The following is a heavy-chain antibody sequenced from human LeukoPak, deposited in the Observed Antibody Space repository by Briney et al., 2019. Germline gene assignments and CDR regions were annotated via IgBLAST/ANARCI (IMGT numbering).Heavy chain of an antibody. J-gene: IGHJ4*02. D-gene: IGHD2-15*01. CDR2: IYYSGST. CDR1: GGSMRSSSYY. CDR3: AREGRYCSGGSCSV. Sequence: SETLSLTCTVSGGSMRSSSYYWGWIRQPPGKGLEWIGSIYYSGSTYYNPSLKSRVTISVDTSKNQFSLKLSSVTAADTAVYYCAREGRYCSGGSCSVWGQGTLVTVSS. V-gene: IGHV4-39*07.